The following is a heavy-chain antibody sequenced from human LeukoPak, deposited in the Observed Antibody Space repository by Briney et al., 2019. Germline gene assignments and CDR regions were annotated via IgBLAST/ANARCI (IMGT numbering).Heavy chain of an antibody. J-gene: IGHJ6*03. CDR2: ISSSSSYI. V-gene: IGHV3-21*01. CDR3: ARDRGSYDFWSGYYRYYYYMDV. D-gene: IGHD3-3*01. Sequence: GGSLRLSCAASGFTFSSYSMNWVRQAPGKGLEWVSSISSSSSYIYYADSVKGRFTISRDNAKNSLYLQMNSLRAEDTAVYYCARDRGSYDFWSGYYRYYYYMDVWGKGTTVTVSS. CDR1: GFTFSSYS.